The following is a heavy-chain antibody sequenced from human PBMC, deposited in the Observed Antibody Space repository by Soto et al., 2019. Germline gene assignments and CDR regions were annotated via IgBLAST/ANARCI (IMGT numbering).Heavy chain of an antibody. D-gene: IGHD3-22*01. CDR3: ARGGSGGYYYDSSGYYSPFDY. Sequence: ASVKVSCKASGYTFTGYYMHWVRQAPGQGLEWMGWINPNSGGTNYAQKFQGRVTMTRDTSISTAYMELSRLRSADTAVYYCARGGSGGYYYDSSGYYSPFDYWGQGTLVTVSS. V-gene: IGHV1-2*02. CDR1: GYTFTGYY. CDR2: INPNSGGT. J-gene: IGHJ4*02.